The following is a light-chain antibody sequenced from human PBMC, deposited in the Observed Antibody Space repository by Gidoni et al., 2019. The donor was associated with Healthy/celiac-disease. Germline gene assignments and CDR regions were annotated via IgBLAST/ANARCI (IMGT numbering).Light chain of an antibody. CDR2: DAS. CDR3: QQRSNWPPELT. Sequence: EIVLPQSQATLSSSPGERATLSCRPSQSVSIYLDWYPQKPGQAPRLLIYDASNRATGIPARFSGSGSGTDFTLTISSLEPEDVAVYYCQQRSNWPPELTFGGXTKVEIK. CDR1: QSVSIY. J-gene: IGKJ4*01. V-gene: IGKV3-11*01.